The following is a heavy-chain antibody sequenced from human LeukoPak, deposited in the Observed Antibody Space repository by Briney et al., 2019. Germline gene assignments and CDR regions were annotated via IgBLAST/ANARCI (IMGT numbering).Heavy chain of an antibody. V-gene: IGHV4-31*03. Sequence: SETLSLTYTVSGGSISSGGYYWSWIRQHPGKGLEWIGYIYYSGSTYYNPSLKSRVTIPVDTSKNQFSLKLSSVTAADTAVYYCAGCNARGSDYWGQGTLVTVSS. D-gene: IGHD3-10*01. CDR3: AGCNARGSDY. J-gene: IGHJ4*02. CDR1: GGSISSGGYY. CDR2: IYYSGST.